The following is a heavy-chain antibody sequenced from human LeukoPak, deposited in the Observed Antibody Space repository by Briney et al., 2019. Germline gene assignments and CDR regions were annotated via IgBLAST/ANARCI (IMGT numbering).Heavy chain of an antibody. CDR3: ARGWPNGGPDY. Sequence: GGSLRLSCAASGFTFSDYYMSWVRQAPGKGLEWVSSISSSSSYIYYADSVKGRFTISRDNAKNSLYLQMNSLRAEDTAVYYCARGWPNGGPDYWGQGTLVTVSS. D-gene: IGHD5-24*01. V-gene: IGHV3-21*01. CDR1: GFTFSDYY. J-gene: IGHJ4*02. CDR2: ISSSSSYI.